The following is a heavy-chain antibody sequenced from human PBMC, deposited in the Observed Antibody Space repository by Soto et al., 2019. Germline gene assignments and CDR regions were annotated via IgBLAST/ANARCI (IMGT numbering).Heavy chain of an antibody. D-gene: IGHD6-13*01. V-gene: IGHV1-3*05. Sequence: QVQLVQSGAEEKKPGASVKVSCKASGYTFTSYAMHWVRQAPGQRLAWMGWINAGNGNTKYSQKFQGRVTITRDTSASTAYMELSSLRSEDTAVYYCARGGDSSSWYGGRRGWFDPWGQGTLVTVSS. CDR3: ARGGDSSSWYGGRRGWFDP. CDR2: INAGNGNT. CDR1: GYTFTSYA. J-gene: IGHJ5*02.